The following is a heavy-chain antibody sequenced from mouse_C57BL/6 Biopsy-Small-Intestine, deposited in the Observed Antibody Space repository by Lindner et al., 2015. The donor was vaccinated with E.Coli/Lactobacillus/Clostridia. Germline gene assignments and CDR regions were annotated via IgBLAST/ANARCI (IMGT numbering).Heavy chain of an antibody. CDR3: ARKGWAWFAY. J-gene: IGHJ3*01. CDR2: ILPGSGTT. V-gene: IGHV1-9*01. Sequence: VQLQESGAELMKPGASVKLSCKATGYTFTGYWIEWIIQRPGHGLEWIGEILPGSGTTKSNERFKGKATFTADTSSNTAYMQLSSLTTEDSAIYYCARKGWAWFAYWGQGTLVTVSA. D-gene: IGHD3-3*01. CDR1: GYTFTGYW.